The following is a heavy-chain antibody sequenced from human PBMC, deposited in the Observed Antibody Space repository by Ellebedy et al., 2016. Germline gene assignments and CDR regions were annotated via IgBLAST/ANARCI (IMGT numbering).Heavy chain of an antibody. CDR2: IYYSGST. V-gene: IGHV4-39*07. Sequence: SETLSLTCTVSGGSISSSSYYWGWIRQPPGKGLEWIGSIYYSGSTYYNPSLKIRVTISVDTSKNQFSLKLSSVTAADTAVYYCARAVVVVAATPVFHDYWGQGTLVTVSS. CDR3: ARAVVVVAATPVFHDY. D-gene: IGHD2-15*01. CDR1: GGSISSSSYY. J-gene: IGHJ4*02.